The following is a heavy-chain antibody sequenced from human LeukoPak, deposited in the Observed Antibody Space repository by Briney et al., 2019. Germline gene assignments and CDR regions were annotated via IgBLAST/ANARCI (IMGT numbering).Heavy chain of an antibody. CDR1: GGSITTTNNL. V-gene: IGHV4-39*01. CDR3: ARRGYNYGVDY. J-gene: IGHJ4*02. D-gene: IGHD5-18*01. CDR2: IYYSGST. Sequence: PSETLSLTCTVSGGSITTTNNLWGWIRQPPGKGLEWIGSIYYSGSTFYNPSLKSRVTISVDTSKNQFSLKLTSMTAADTAVYYCARRGYNYGVDYWGQGTLVTVSS.